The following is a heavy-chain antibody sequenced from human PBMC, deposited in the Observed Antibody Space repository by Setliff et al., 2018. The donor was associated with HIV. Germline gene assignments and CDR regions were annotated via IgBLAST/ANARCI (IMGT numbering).Heavy chain of an antibody. CDR1: GFTFSNHG. Sequence: PGGSLRLSCTVSGFTFSNHGMDWVRQAPGKGLEWVAVIWFDASNEFYAESVKGRFTISRDNSKNTVYLQMNSLRPEDTAVYYCAKDRGGYCSGGTCKYFDYWGHGTLVTVSS. CDR2: IWFDASNE. D-gene: IGHD2-15*01. CDR3: AKDRGGYCSGGTCKYFDY. V-gene: IGHV3-33*03. J-gene: IGHJ4*01.